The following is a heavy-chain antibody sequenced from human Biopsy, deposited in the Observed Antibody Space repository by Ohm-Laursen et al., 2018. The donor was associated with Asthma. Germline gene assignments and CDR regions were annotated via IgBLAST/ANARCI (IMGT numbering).Heavy chain of an antibody. J-gene: IGHJ4*02. D-gene: IGHD3-3*01. CDR3: ASQSSGPDFWSGYYYFDY. V-gene: IGHV3-30*03. CDR2: ISYDGSNK. CDR1: GFTFSSYG. Sequence: SLRLSCAASGFTFSSYGMHWVRQAPRKGLEWVAVISYDGSNKYYADSVKGRFTISRDNSKNTLYLQMNSLRAEDTAVYYCASQSSGPDFWSGYYYFDYWGQGTLVTVSS.